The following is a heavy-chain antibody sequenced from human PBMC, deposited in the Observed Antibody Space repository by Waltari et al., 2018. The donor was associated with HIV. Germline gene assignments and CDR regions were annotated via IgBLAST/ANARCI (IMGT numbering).Heavy chain of an antibody. CDR2: IRATGTTI. V-gene: IGHV3-48*01. J-gene: IGHJ6*02. CDR1: GFTFSDYS. Sequence: EVQLVESGGKLVQPGGSLRLSCLASGFTFSDYSMNWVNQGPGKWLVWVAYIRATGTTIFYANSVKGRFTVSRDNVENSLYLDMSSLRAEDTGDYYCARCETVVTPFINKYLGLDVWGPGTTVTVSS. CDR3: ARCETVVTPFINKYLGLDV. D-gene: IGHD2-15*01.